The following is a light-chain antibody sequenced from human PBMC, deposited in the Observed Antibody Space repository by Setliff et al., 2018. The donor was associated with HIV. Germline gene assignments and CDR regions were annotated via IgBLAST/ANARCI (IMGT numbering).Light chain of an antibody. Sequence: QSVLTQPASVSGSAGQSITISCTGTSSDVGGYNYVSWYQQHPGKAPKLIIYGFRNRPSGVSNRFSGSKSGNTASLTISGRRTEDEGDYYCSSYAITNTLPFGTGTKV. CDR1: SSDVGGYNY. V-gene: IGLV2-14*01. CDR3: SSYAITNTLP. J-gene: IGLJ1*01. CDR2: GFR.